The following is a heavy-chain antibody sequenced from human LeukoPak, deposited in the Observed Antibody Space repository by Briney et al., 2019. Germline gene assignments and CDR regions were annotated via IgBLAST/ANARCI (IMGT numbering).Heavy chain of an antibody. J-gene: IGHJ6*04. CDR3: ARMAAAGTGWYYYYGMDV. Sequence: GSSVKVSCKASGGTFSSYASSWVRQAPGQGLEWMGGIIPIFGTANYAQKFQGRVTITADKSTSTAYMELSSLRSEDTAVYYCARMAAAGTGWYYYYGMDVWGKGTTVTVSS. D-gene: IGHD6-13*01. CDR2: IIPIFGTA. CDR1: GGTFSSYA. V-gene: IGHV1-69*06.